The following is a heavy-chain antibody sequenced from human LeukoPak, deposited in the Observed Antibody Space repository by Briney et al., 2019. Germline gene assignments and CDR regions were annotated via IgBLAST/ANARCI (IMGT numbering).Heavy chain of an antibody. Sequence: GGSLRLSCAASGSTFSSYGMHWVRQAPGKGLEWVAVIWYDGSNKYYADSVKGRFTISRDNSKNTLYLQMNSLRAEDTAVYYCARAKAYSSGWSYCDYWGQGTLVTVSS. V-gene: IGHV3-33*01. CDR1: GSTFSSYG. J-gene: IGHJ4*02. CDR3: ARAKAYSSGWSYCDY. CDR2: IWYDGSNK. D-gene: IGHD6-19*01.